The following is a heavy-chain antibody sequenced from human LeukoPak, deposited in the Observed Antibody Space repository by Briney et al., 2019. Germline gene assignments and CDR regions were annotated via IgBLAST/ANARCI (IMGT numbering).Heavy chain of an antibody. D-gene: IGHD6-13*01. CDR1: GGSISSYY. CDR2: IYTSGST. V-gene: IGHV4-4*07. CDR3: ASTPYSSSWLYNWFDP. Sequence: SETLSLTCTVSGGSISSYYWSWIRQPAGKGLEWIGRIYTSGSTNYNPSLKSRVTMSVDTSKNQFSLKLSSVTAADTAVYYCASTPYSSSWLYNWFDPWGQGTLVTVSS. J-gene: IGHJ5*02.